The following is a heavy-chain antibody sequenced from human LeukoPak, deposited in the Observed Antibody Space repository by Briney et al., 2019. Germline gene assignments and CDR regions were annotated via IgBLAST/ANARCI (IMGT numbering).Heavy chain of an antibody. CDR2: IQNSVNT. CDR3: ARGGVVTQPGYFQH. J-gene: IGHJ1*01. CDR1: GGSISNYY. V-gene: IGHV4-59*12. Sequence: PSETLSLTCSVSGGSISNYYWSWIRQPPGKGLEWMGYIQNSVNTNYNPSLKSRVTMSVDTSKNQFSLKLSSVTAADTAVYYCARGGVVTQPGYFQHWGQGTLVTVSS. D-gene: IGHD3-3*01.